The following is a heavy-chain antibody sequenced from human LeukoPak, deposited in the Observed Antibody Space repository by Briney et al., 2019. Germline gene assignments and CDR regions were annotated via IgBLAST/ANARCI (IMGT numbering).Heavy chain of an antibody. D-gene: IGHD6-19*01. V-gene: IGHV4-59*01. Sequence: PSETLSLTCTVSGGSISSYYWSWIRQPPGKGLEWIGYIYYSGSTNYNPSLKSRVTISVDTSKKQFSLKLSSVTAADTAVYYCARAVAGTHYYYGMDVWGQGTTGTVSS. CDR1: GGSISSYY. CDR2: IYYSGST. CDR3: ARAVAGTHYYYGMDV. J-gene: IGHJ6*02.